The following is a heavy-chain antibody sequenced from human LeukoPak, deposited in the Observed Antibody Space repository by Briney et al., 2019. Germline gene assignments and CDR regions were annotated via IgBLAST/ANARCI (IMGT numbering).Heavy chain of an antibody. CDR3: ARVPISTTARGYFDY. CDR1: GGSVSNSSYY. D-gene: IGHD4-17*01. J-gene: IGHJ4*02. Sequence: SETLSLTCTVSGGSVSNSSYYWSWIRQPPEKGLEWIGYIYYSGSTNYNPSLKSRVTISVDTSKNQFSLNLSSVTAADTAVYYCARVPISTTARGYFDYWGQGTLVTVSS. CDR2: IYYSGST. V-gene: IGHV4-61*01.